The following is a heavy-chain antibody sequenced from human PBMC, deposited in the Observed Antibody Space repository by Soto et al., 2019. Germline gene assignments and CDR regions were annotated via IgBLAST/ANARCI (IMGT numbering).Heavy chain of an antibody. D-gene: IGHD6-13*01. CDR1: GFTFIDYY. Sequence: SLRLSCAASGFTFIDYYMSWIRQAPGKGLEWVSYISSSSSYTNYADSVKGRFTISRDNAKNSLYLQMNSLRAEDTAVYYCARGPRYSSSWYYGAFDIWGQGTMVTVSS. CDR2: ISSSSSYT. CDR3: ARGPRYSSSWYYGAFDI. J-gene: IGHJ3*02. V-gene: IGHV3-11*06.